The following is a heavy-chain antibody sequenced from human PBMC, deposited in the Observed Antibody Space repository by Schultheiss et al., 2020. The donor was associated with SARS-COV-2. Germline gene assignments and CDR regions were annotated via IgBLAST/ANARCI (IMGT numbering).Heavy chain of an antibody. V-gene: IGHV5-51*01. CDR2: IHPGDSDI. J-gene: IGHJ6*03. D-gene: IGHD3-3*01. Sequence: GGSLRLSCEGSGYSFPGYWIGWVRQMPGKGLEWMGIIHPGDSDIRYSPSFQGQVTISVDKSIGTAYVQWSSLKASDTAVYYCARHDSPNYDFWSGYYMDVWGKGTTVTVSS. CDR1: GYSFPGYW. CDR3: ARHDSPNYDFWSGYYMDV.